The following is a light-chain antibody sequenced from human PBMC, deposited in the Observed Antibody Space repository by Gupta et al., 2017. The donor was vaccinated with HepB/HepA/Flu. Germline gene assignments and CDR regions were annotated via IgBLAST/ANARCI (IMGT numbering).Light chain of an antibody. CDR1: QDISNY. CDR2: DAS. Sequence: DIKMTQSPSSLSASVGDRVTITCQASQDISNYLNWYQQKQGKAPKLLIYDASNLETGVPSRFSGSGAGTDFTFTIISLQPEDIATYYCQQYDNRPPITFGQGTRLEIK. V-gene: IGKV1-33*01. J-gene: IGKJ5*01. CDR3: QQYDNRPPIT.